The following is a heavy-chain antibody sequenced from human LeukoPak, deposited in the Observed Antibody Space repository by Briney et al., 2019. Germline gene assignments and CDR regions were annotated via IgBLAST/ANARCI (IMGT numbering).Heavy chain of an antibody. CDR2: IIPIFGTA. CDR3: ARESSSSWYYHYYYGMDV. V-gene: IGHV1-69*13. CDR1: GGTFSSYA. D-gene: IGHD6-13*01. Sequence: SVKVSCKASGGTFSSYAISWVRQAPGQGLEWMGGIIPIFGTANYAQKFQGRVTIAADESTSTAYMELSSLRSEDTAVYYCARESSSSWYYHYYYGMDVWGQGTTVTVSS. J-gene: IGHJ6*02.